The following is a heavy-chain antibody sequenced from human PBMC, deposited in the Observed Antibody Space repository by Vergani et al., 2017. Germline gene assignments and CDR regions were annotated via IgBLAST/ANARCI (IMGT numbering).Heavy chain of an antibody. V-gene: IGHV3-48*01. Sequence: EVQLVESGGGLVQPGGSLRLSCAASGFTFSSYSMNWVRQAPGKGLEWVSYISSSSSTIYYADSVKGRFTISRDNAKNSLYLQMNSLRAEDTAVYYCAKVFYGPPLDGMDVWGQGTTVTVSS. D-gene: IGHD3-10*01. CDR3: AKVFYGPPLDGMDV. CDR2: ISSSSSTI. J-gene: IGHJ6*02. CDR1: GFTFSSYS.